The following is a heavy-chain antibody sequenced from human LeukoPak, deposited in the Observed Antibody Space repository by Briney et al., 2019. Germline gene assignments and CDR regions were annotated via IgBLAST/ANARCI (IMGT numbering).Heavy chain of an antibody. CDR1: GFTFSSYA. CDR2: ISGSGGST. D-gene: IGHD6-19*01. V-gene: IGHV3-23*01. J-gene: IGHJ4*02. Sequence: GGSLRLSCAASGFTFSSYAMSWVRQAPGKGLEWVSAISGSGGSTYYADSVKGRFTISRDNSKNTLYLQMNSLRAEDTAVYYCAKSVNGYRSGWYHYYFDFWGQGTLVTVSS. CDR3: AKSVNGYRSGWYHYYFDF.